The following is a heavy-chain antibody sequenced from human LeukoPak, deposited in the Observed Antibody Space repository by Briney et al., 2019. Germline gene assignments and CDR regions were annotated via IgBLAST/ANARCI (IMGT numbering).Heavy chain of an antibody. J-gene: IGHJ4*02. CDR1: GFTFSSYA. CDR2: ISGSGGST. CDR3: ATLFFG. Sequence: GGSVRLSCAASGFTFSSYAMSWVRQAPGKGLEWVSAISGSGGSTYYPDSVKGRTTISRDNTKNTLYLQMNILRAEATAVYYCATLFFGWGQGTLVTVSS. D-gene: IGHD3-10*01. V-gene: IGHV3-23*01.